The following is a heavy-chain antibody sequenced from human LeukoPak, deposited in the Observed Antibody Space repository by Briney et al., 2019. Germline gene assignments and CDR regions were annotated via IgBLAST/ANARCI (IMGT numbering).Heavy chain of an antibody. J-gene: IGHJ3*02. CDR3: ARGRDFDAFDI. Sequence: TLSLTCTVSGGSISSYYWSWIRQPPGKALEWLARIDWDDDKFYSTSLKTRLTISKDTSKNQVVLTMTNMDPVDTATYYCARGRDFDAFDIWGQGTMVTVSS. D-gene: IGHD5-24*01. CDR1: GGSISSYYW. CDR2: IDWDDDK. V-gene: IGHV2-70*16.